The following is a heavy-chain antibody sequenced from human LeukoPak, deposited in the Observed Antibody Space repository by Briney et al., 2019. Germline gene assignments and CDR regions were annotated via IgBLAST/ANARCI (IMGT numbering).Heavy chain of an antibody. D-gene: IGHD4-17*01. J-gene: IGHJ4*02. CDR3: ARGGHDYANY. CDR2: IYYSGST. CDR1: GDSISSYY. V-gene: IGHV4-59*01. Sequence: SETLSLTSTVSGDSISSYYWSWIRQPPGKGLEWIGYIYYSGSTNYNPSLKSRVTISLDTSKNQFSLKLTSVTAADTAVYFCARGGHDYANYWGQGTLVTVSS.